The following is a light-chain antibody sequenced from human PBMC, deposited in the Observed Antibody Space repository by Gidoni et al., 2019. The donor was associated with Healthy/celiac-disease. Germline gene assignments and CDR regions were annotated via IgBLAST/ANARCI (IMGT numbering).Light chain of an antibody. CDR3: QSADSSGTYLVV. V-gene: IGLV3-25*03. CDR2: KDR. Sequence: YELPQPPSVSVSPGQTARITCPGDALPKQYAYWYQQKPGQAPVLVIYKDRERPSGIPERFSGSSSGTTVTLTISGVQAEDEADYYCQSADSSGTYLVVFGGGTKLTVL. J-gene: IGLJ2*01. CDR1: ALPKQY.